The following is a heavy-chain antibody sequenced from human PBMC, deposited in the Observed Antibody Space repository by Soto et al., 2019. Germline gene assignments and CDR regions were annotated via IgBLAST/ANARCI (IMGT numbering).Heavy chain of an antibody. CDR3: AKDHPPYYYDSSGYPSSDYGMDV. J-gene: IGHJ6*02. D-gene: IGHD3-22*01. V-gene: IGHV3-23*01. CDR2: ISGSGGST. Sequence: EVQLLESGGGLVQPGGSLRLSCAASGFTFSSYAMSWVRQAPGKGLEWVSAISGSGGSTYYADSVKGRFTISRDNSKNTLYLQMNSLRAEDTAVYYCAKDHPPYYYDSSGYPSSDYGMDVWGQGTTVTVSS. CDR1: GFTFSSYA.